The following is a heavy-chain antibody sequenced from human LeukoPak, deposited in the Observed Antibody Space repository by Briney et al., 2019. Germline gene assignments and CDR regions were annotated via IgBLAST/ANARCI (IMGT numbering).Heavy chain of an antibody. J-gene: IGHJ5*02. CDR3: AKGLYYDILTGNWFDP. D-gene: IGHD3-9*01. V-gene: IGHV3-9*01. Sequence: PGGSLRLSCAASGFTFDYYAMHWVRQAPGEGLEWVSGITWNSDSTGYGDSVKGRFTISRDNAKNSLYLEMNSLRAEDTAFYYCAKGLYYDILTGNWFDPWGQGTLVTVSS. CDR2: ITWNSDST. CDR1: GFTFDYYA.